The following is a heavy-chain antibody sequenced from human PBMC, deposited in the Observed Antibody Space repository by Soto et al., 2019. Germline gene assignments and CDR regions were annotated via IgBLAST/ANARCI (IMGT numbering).Heavy chain of an antibody. CDR2: ISSSSSTI. Sequence: GGSLRLSCAASGFTFSSYSLNWVRQAPGKGLEWVSYISSSSSTIYYADSVKGRFTISRDNAKNSLYLQMNSLRAEDTAVYYCAREIYDSSGYYAPFDYWGQGT. D-gene: IGHD3-22*01. CDR1: GFTFSSYS. J-gene: IGHJ4*02. V-gene: IGHV3-48*01. CDR3: AREIYDSSGYYAPFDY.